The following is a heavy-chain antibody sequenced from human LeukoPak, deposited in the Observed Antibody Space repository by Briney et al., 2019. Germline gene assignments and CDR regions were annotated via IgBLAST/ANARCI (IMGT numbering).Heavy chain of an antibody. J-gene: IGHJ6*03. Sequence: RASVKVSCKPSRYTLTSYGISWVRQAPGQGREWVGWICAYNGNTNYAQKLQGRVTMTTDTSTSTAYMELRSLRSDDTAVYYCARGPYYGSGSWYNYYMDVWGKGTTVTVSS. CDR3: ARGPYYGSGSWYNYYMDV. CDR2: ICAYNGNT. CDR1: RYTLTSYG. V-gene: IGHV1-18*01. D-gene: IGHD3-10*01.